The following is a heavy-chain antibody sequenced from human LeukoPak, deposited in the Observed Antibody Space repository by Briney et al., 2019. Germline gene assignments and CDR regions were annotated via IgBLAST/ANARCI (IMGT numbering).Heavy chain of an antibody. CDR1: GYSISSGYL. Sequence: NPSETPSLTCSVSGYSISSGYLWGWIRQPPGKRPEWIATTHHSGATYYNPSLKSRVTLSVDMSKNQVSLKLTSVTAADTAVYYCTREVWGSTFPDYWGQGTLVTVSS. CDR2: THHSGAT. J-gene: IGHJ4*02. V-gene: IGHV4-38-2*02. D-gene: IGHD7-27*01. CDR3: TREVWGSTFPDY.